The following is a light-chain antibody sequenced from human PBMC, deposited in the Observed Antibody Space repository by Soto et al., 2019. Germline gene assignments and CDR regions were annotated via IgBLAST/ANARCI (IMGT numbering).Light chain of an antibody. CDR2: EVS. J-gene: IGLJ1*01. V-gene: IGLV2-14*01. Sequence: QSALTQPASVSGSPGQSITISCTGTSSDVGGFNYVSWYQQQPGRAPKLILYEVSNRPSGAAHRFTGSKSGNTASLTISGLQAEDEADYYCSSFTSSITYVFGTGTKVTVL. CDR1: SSDVGGFNY. CDR3: SSFTSSITYV.